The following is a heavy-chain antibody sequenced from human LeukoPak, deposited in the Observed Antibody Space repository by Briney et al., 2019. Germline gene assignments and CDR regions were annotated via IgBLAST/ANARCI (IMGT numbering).Heavy chain of an antibody. CDR1: GFTLSSYS. CDR3: VCLCFCVVWGGGFAI. V-gene: IGHV3-21*01. Sequence: PGGSLRLSCAASGFTLSSYSMNWVRQAPGKGLEWVSSISRSSAYIYYADSVKGRFTISRDNAKNSLYLQMNSLRAEDTAVYLCVCLCFCVVWGGGFAIWGQGTMVTVSS. CDR2: ISRSSAYI. J-gene: IGHJ3*02. D-gene: IGHD2-21*01.